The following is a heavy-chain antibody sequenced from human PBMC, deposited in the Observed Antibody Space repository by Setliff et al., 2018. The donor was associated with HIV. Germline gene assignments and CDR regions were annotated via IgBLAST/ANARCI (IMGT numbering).Heavy chain of an antibody. J-gene: IGHJ6*02. D-gene: IGHD3-16*01. Sequence: PGGSLRLSCTASGFTFGDYAMGWVRQAPGKGLEWVSLIRSIGHYGTIEYAASVKGRFTISRDDSKSSLYLQMSSLRADDTAVYYCASEVAVSANALDVWGQGTTVTVSS. CDR2: IRSIGHYGTI. CDR3: ASEVAVSANALDV. CDR1: GFTFGDYA. V-gene: IGHV3-49*04.